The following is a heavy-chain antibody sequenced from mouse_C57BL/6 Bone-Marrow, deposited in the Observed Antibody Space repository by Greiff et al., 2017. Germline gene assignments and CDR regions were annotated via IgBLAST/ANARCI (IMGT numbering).Heavy chain of an antibody. Sequence: EVKVLESGADLVKPGWSLKLSCAASGFTFSSYCMSWVRQTPDQRLEWVATISRGGSYTYYPDSVKGRSTISGDNATNTPYLQLSSLKSADTSVFAFERRGSGYGAMDYWGQGTTVTVSS. V-gene: IGHV5-6*02. CDR2: ISRGGSYT. J-gene: IGHJ4*01. D-gene: IGHD1-1*01. CDR3: ERRGSGYGAMDY. CDR1: GFTFSSYC.